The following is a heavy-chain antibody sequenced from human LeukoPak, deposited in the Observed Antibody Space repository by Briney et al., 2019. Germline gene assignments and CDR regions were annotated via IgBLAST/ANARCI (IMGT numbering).Heavy chain of an antibody. J-gene: IGHJ4*02. CDR2: ISGSGGST. CDR1: GFTCSSYA. CDR3: AKSRRYGSGSYRYYFDY. V-gene: IGHV3-23*01. Sequence: GGSLRLSCAASGFTCSSYAMGWVRQAPGKGLEWVSAISGSGGSTYYADSVKGRFTISRDNSKNTLYLQMNSLRAEDTAVYYCAKSRRYGSGSYRYYFDYWGQGTLVTVSS. D-gene: IGHD3-10*01.